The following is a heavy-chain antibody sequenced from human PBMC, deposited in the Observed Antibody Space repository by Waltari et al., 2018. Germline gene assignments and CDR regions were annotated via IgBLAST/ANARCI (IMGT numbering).Heavy chain of an antibody. V-gene: IGHV2-70*01. D-gene: IGHD3-16*01. CDR1: GFPLTTSGFC. CDR3: ARKYYGKKGYQIFDH. CDR2: IAWDEKK. Sequence: QVTLKESGPALVTPTQALPLTCTFSGFPLTTSGFCLSWIRPPPGKAPEWLALIAWDEKKFYPPSLKTRLTISRDISKNQVVLTMTNMAPEDTATYFCARKYYGKKGYQIFDHWGQGNMVIVSS. J-gene: IGHJ4*02.